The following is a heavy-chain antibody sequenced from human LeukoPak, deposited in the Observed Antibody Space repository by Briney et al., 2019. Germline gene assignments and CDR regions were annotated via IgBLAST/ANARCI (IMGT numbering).Heavy chain of an antibody. CDR2: ISGSGGST. Sequence: GGSLRLSCAASGFAFRTYAMSWVRQAPGKGLEWVSAISGSGGSTYYADSVKGRFTISRDNSKNTLYLQMNSLRAEDTAVYYCAKALYSSSWYRGYFDYWGQGTLVTVSS. J-gene: IGHJ4*02. D-gene: IGHD6-13*01. V-gene: IGHV3-23*01. CDR1: GFAFRTYA. CDR3: AKALYSSSWYRGYFDY.